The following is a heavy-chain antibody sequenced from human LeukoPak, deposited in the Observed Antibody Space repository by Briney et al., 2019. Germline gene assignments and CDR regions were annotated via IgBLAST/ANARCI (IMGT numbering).Heavy chain of an antibody. J-gene: IGHJ3*02. CDR1: GFTFSRHG. D-gene: IGHD3-16*02. V-gene: IGHV3-30*03. CDR3: ARVPAGVIGMKDAFDI. CDR2: MSKDGATI. Sequence: GGSLRLSCVASGFTFSRHGMHWARHAPGKGLTWVAGMSKDGATIRYEVSVEGRFTISRDNSKNTVYLQMNSLRAEDTAVYYCARVPAGVIGMKDAFDIWGQGTMVTVSS.